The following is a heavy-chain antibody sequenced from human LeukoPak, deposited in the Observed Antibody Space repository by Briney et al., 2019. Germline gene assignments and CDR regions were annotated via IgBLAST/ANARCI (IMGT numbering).Heavy chain of an antibody. CDR1: GFTFSSYS. Sequence: GGSLRLSCAASGFTFSSYSMNWVRQAPGKGLEWVSSISSSSSYIYYANSVKGRFTISRDNAKNSLYLQMNSLRAEDTAVYSCARGYCTSSSCYNDYWGQGTLVTVSS. V-gene: IGHV3-21*01. D-gene: IGHD2-2*02. J-gene: IGHJ4*02. CDR3: ARGYCTSSSCYNDY. CDR2: ISSSSSYI.